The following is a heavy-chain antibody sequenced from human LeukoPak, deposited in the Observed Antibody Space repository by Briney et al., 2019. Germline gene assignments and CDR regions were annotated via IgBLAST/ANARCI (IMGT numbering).Heavy chain of an antibody. CDR3: AQYPNYDFWSGPIDY. D-gene: IGHD3-3*01. V-gene: IGHV3-30*18. CDR1: GFTFSSYG. Sequence: PRGSLRLSCAAPGFTFSSYGMHWVRQAPGKGLEWVAVISYDGSNKYYADSVKGRFTISRDNSKNTLYLQMNSLRAEDTAVYYCAQYPNYDFWSGPIDYWGQGTLVTVSS. J-gene: IGHJ4*02. CDR2: ISYDGSNK.